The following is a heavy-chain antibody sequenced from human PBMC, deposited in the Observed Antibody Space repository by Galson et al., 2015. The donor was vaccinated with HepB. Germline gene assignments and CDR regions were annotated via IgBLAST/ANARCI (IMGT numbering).Heavy chain of an antibody. Sequence: SVKVSCKASGGTFSSYAISWVRQAPGQGLEWMGGIIPIFGTANYAQKFQGRVTITADKSTSTAYMELSSLRSEDTAVYYCARAGYSYLRDAFDIWGQGTMVTVSS. CDR2: IIPIFGTA. V-gene: IGHV1-69*06. CDR1: GGTFSSYA. CDR3: ARAGYSYLRDAFDI. J-gene: IGHJ3*02. D-gene: IGHD5-18*01.